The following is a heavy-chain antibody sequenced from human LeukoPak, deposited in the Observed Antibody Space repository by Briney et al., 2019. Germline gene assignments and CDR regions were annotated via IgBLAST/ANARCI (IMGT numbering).Heavy chain of an antibody. Sequence: GGSLRLSCAASGFIFSSYTMKWVRQGPGKGLEWVSSIGSRSDHIYYADSVKGRFTISRDNAKSSLYLQMNILRAEDTAVYYCAGPGQGLDDWGQGTLVTVSS. CDR1: GFIFSSYT. CDR2: IGSRSDHI. V-gene: IGHV3-21*04. J-gene: IGHJ4*02. CDR3: AGPGQGLDD.